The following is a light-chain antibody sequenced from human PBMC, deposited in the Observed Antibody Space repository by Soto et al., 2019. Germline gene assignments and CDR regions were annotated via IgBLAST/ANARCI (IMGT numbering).Light chain of an antibody. CDR3: QQSYSTTRT. V-gene: IGKV1-39*01. CDR2: AAS. Sequence: DIQMTQSPSSLSASVGDRVTITCRASQSIHSYVNWYQQNTGKAPNLLIYAASSLQSGVPSRFSGSGFGTDFTLTISSLQPEDCATYYCQQSYSTTRTFGQGTKVEI. J-gene: IGKJ1*01. CDR1: QSIHSY.